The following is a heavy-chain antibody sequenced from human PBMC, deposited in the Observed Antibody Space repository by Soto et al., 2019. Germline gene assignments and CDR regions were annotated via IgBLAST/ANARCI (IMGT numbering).Heavy chain of an antibody. V-gene: IGHV3-30-3*01. Sequence: QVQLVESGGGVVQPGRSLRLSCAASGFTFSSYAMQWVRQAPGKGLEWVAVISYDGSNKDYADSVKGRFTISRDNSKNTLHLQINSLRAEDTAVYYCARPDYGSGSYPEYWGQGTLVTVSS. CDR1: GFTFSSYA. J-gene: IGHJ4*02. CDR2: ISYDGSNK. D-gene: IGHD3-10*01. CDR3: ARPDYGSGSYPEY.